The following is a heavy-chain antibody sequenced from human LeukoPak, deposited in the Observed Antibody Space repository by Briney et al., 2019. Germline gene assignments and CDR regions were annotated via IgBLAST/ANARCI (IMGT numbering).Heavy chain of an antibody. CDR3: AREGDSRWGELSP. Sequence: ADSVKGRFIISRDNSKSTSNLQLNSLRAEDTAVYYRAREGDSRWGELSPWGQGTLVTVSS. V-gene: IGHV3-33*01. J-gene: IGHJ1*01. D-gene: IGHD3-16*02.